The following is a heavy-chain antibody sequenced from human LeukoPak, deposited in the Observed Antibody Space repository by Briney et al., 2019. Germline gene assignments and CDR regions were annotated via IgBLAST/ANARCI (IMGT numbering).Heavy chain of an antibody. D-gene: IGHD3-22*01. V-gene: IGHV4-38-2*02. CDR2: IYQSGST. Sequence: ASETLSLTCTVSGYSISSGYYWGWIRQPPGKGLEWIGIIYQSGSTYYNPSLKSRVTISVDTSKNQFSLKLNSVTPEDTAVYYCARDRSGITMIVDIWGQGTMVTVSS. J-gene: IGHJ3*02. CDR1: GYSISSGYY. CDR3: ARDRSGITMIVDI.